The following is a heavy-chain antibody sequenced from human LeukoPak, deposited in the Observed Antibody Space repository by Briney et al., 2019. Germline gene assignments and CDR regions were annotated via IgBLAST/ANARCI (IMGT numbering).Heavy chain of an antibody. D-gene: IGHD2-15*01. CDR1: GFTFGDYV. CDR2: IRSKAYGGTT. Sequence: PGGSLRLSCTVSGFTFGDYVMSWFRQAPGKGLEWVGFIRSKAYGGTTEYAASVKGRFTISRDDSKNIAYLQMSSLKTEDTAVYYCTRLPPYCSGGSCYSFPDFDYWGQGTLVTVSS. J-gene: IGHJ4*02. V-gene: IGHV3-49*03. CDR3: TRLPPYCSGGSCYSFPDFDY.